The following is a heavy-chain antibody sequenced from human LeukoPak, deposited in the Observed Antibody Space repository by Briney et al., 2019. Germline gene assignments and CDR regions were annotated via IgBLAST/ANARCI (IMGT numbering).Heavy chain of an antibody. CDR3: ARGRGCSSTTCYPDY. Sequence: PGGSLRLSGAASGFSFSSYSMNWVRRAPGKGLEWVSAISSSSSYIYYADSVKGRFTISRDNAKNSLYLQMNSLRAEDTAVYYCARGRGCSSTTCYPDYWGQGTLVTVSS. CDR2: ISSSSSYI. V-gene: IGHV3-21*01. D-gene: IGHD2-2*01. CDR1: GFSFSSYS. J-gene: IGHJ4*02.